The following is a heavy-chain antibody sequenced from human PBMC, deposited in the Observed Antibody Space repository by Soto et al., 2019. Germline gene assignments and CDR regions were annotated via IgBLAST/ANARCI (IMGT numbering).Heavy chain of an antibody. Sequence: EQLVESGGTLVQPGGSLRLSCITSGFTFRNHWMHWGRQAPGLGLEGVSRIITDGSFTTYADSVKGRFTISRDNAKNTVYLQMNRLRAEDTALYYCARPRSKSSSGFDLWGQGTMVTVSS. CDR2: IITDGSFT. CDR3: ARPRSKSSSGFDL. CDR1: GFTFRNHW. V-gene: IGHV3-74*03. J-gene: IGHJ3*01. D-gene: IGHD2-2*01.